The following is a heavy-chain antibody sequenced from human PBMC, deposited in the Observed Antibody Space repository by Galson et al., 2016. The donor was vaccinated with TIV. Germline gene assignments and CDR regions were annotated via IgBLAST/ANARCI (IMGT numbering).Heavy chain of an antibody. Sequence: LRLSCAASVFTFDEYAMHWVRQVPGKGLEWVSGISRNSKNIGYADSVKGRFTISRDNVGNTVHLQMSSLRDDDTGIYYCGRSLWPEDYWGQGVPVTVSS. D-gene: IGHD2/OR15-2a*01. CDR3: GRSLWPEDY. CDR2: ISRNSKNI. V-gene: IGHV3-9*01. J-gene: IGHJ4*02. CDR1: VFTFDEYA.